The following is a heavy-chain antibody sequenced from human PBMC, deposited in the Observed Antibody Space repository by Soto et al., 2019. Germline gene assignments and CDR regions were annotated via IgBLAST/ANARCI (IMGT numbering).Heavy chain of an antibody. Sequence: EVQLVESGGGLVQPGGSLRLSCAASGFTFSTYEMNWVRQAPGKGLEWVSYISTSGSTKFYADSVKGRFTISRDNAKNSLFLQMNSLRADDTAVYYCAKDPGSSGLLGGYFDYWGQGTLVTVSS. CDR2: ISTSGSTK. CDR3: AKDPGSSGLLGGYFDY. D-gene: IGHD3-22*01. J-gene: IGHJ4*02. V-gene: IGHV3-48*03. CDR1: GFTFSTYE.